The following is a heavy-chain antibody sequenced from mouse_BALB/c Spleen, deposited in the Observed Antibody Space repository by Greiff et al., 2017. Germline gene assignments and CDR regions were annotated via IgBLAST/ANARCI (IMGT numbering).Heavy chain of an antibody. CDR1: GYSITSGYY. CDR3: AREGYYGSALYYAMDY. J-gene: IGHJ4*01. CDR2: ISYDGSN. V-gene: IGHV3-6*02. D-gene: IGHD1-1*01. Sequence: EVQLVESGPGLVKPSQSLSLTCSVTGYSITSGYYWNWIRQSPGNQLEWMGYISYDGSNNYNPSLKNRISITRDTSKNQFFLKLNSVTTEDTATYYCAREGYYGSALYYAMDYWGQGTSVTVSS.